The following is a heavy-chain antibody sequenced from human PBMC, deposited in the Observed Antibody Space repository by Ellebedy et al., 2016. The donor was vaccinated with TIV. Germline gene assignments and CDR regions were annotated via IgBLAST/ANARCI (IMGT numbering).Heavy chain of an antibody. CDR1: GFTFNVSP. J-gene: IGHJ3*02. Sequence: GESLKISCAASGFTFNVSPMHWVRQAPGKGLEWVAVISSDGSWQSYGDSVKGRFRFSRDNSKDTLSLEMSSLRPDDTAVYYCAKEGRTSGLAGVGHIWGQGTMVTVSS. CDR2: ISSDGSWQ. V-gene: IGHV3-30*04. D-gene: IGHD1-26*01. CDR3: AKEGRTSGLAGVGHI.